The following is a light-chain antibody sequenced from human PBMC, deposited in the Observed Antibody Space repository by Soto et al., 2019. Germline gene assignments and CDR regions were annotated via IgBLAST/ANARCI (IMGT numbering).Light chain of an antibody. CDR1: QSVSTP. Sequence: DIVLTQSPATLSFSPGERATLSGRASQSVSTPLAWYQQKRGQAPRLLIYDASTRATGIPPRFSGSGSGTDFTLTIIRLEPEDSAVYYCHQRSKWPQTFGQGTKVEIK. CDR3: HQRSKWPQT. V-gene: IGKV3-11*01. CDR2: DAS. J-gene: IGKJ1*01.